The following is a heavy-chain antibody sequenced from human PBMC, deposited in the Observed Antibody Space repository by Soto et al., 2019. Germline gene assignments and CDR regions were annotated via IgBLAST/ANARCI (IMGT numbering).Heavy chain of an antibody. CDR2: ISSSSSYI. Sequence: GGSLRLSCAASGFTFSSYSMNWFRQAPGKGLEWVSSISSSSSYIYYADSVKGRFTISRDNAKNSPYLQMNSLRAEDTAVYYCARDQPGYSYGYGLGYWGQGTLVTVSS. CDR1: GFTFSSYS. D-gene: IGHD5-18*01. CDR3: ARDQPGYSYGYGLGY. V-gene: IGHV3-21*01. J-gene: IGHJ4*02.